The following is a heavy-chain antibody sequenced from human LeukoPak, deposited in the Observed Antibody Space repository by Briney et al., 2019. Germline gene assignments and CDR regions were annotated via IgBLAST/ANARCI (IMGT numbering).Heavy chain of an antibody. CDR1: GYTFTSYD. CDR3: ATSRYCSNGVCPFDY. J-gene: IGHJ4*02. D-gene: IGHD2-8*01. CDR2: TSPNTGYI. V-gene: IGHV1-8*01. Sequence: GALVKVSCKTSGYTFTSYDMNWVRQAAGQGLEWMGWTSPNTGYIYYARKFQGRMTMATNTATRTVYMELSSLRSEDTAVYYCATSRYCSNGVCPFDYWGQGTLVTVSS.